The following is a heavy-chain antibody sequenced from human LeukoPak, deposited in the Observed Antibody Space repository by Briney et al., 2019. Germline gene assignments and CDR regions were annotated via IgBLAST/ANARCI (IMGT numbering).Heavy chain of an antibody. CDR3: AREIADYDILTGPEDY. D-gene: IGHD3-9*01. CDR2: IYYSGST. V-gene: IGHV4-39*07. Sequence: SETLSLTCTVSGGSISSSSYYWGWIRQPPGKGLEWIGSIYYSGSTYYNPSLKSRVTISVDTSKNQFSLKLSSVTAADTAVYYCAREIADYDILTGPEDYWGQGTLITVSS. J-gene: IGHJ4*02. CDR1: GGSISSSSYY.